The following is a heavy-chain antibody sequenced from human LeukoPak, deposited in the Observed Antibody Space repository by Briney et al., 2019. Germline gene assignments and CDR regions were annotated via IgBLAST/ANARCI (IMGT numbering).Heavy chain of an antibody. CDR2: INGNGGST. J-gene: IGHJ4*02. V-gene: IGHV3-20*04. Sequence: GGSLRLSCAASGFDFDDYGMTWVRQAPGKGLEWVSGINGNGGSTGYADSVRGRFIISRDNTKNYVHLQMDSLRAEDTAVYYCAKVSASGDDFWSGYYIPPYFDYWGQGTLVTVSS. CDR3: AKVSASGDDFWSGYYIPPYFDY. CDR1: GFDFDDYG. D-gene: IGHD3-3*01.